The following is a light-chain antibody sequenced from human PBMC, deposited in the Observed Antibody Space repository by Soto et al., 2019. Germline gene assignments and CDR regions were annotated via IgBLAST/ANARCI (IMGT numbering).Light chain of an antibody. J-gene: IGKJ1*01. CDR1: QSVXSSS. CDR3: HQYGRSPWT. Sequence: EIGVTQSPATLSVSPGESATLSCRASQSVXSSSLGWYQQKPGQAPGLVXVCASSSANGSPDRLSGSGSGTDFTRTISRLDPEDGAGYYCHQYGRSPWTFGQGTKVDIK. V-gene: IGKV3-20*01. CDR2: CAS.